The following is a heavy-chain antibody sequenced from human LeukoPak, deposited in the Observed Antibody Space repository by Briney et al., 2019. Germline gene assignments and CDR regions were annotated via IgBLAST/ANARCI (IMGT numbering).Heavy chain of an antibody. J-gene: IGHJ5*02. CDR2: ARGTTDST. CDR1: GFTFSTYA. CDR3: AKGGFLSHFDP. Sequence: PGGSLRLSCAASGFTFSTYAMSWVRQAPGRGLECVSTARGTTDSTYYADSVKGRFTISRDNSKNTLYPQMNSLRGDDTAVYYCAKGGFLSHFDPWGQGTLVTVSS. V-gene: IGHV3-23*01. D-gene: IGHD3-16*02.